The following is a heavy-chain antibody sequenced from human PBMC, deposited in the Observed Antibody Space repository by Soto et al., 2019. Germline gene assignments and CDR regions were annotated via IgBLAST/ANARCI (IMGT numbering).Heavy chain of an antibody. CDR2: ISYRETT. V-gene: IGHV4-59*01. J-gene: IGHJ5*02. Sequence: QVQLQESGPGLVKPSETLSLTCTVSGGSISDYYWNWIRQPPGKGLEWIGYISYRETTDYNPSLKSRVTISVDTSRNQFSLKLSSVTAADTAVYYCASSRAAAATGWFDLWGQGTLVTVSS. CDR1: GGSISDYY. D-gene: IGHD6-25*01. CDR3: ASSRAAAATGWFDL.